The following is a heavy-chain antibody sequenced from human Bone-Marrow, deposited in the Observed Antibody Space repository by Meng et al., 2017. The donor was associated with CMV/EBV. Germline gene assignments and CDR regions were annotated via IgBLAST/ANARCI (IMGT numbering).Heavy chain of an antibody. D-gene: IGHD2-2*01. CDR3: AREIRGYCSITSCYYRPWGY. CDR1: GYTFTGYY. CDR2: INPNSGGT. J-gene: IGHJ4*02. Sequence: ASEKVSCQASGYTFTGYYMHWVRQAPGQGLEWMGWINPNSGGTNYAQKFQGRVTMTRDTSISPAYMELSRLRSDDTAVYYLAREIRGYCSITSCYYRPWGYWGQGTLVTVSS. V-gene: IGHV1-2*02.